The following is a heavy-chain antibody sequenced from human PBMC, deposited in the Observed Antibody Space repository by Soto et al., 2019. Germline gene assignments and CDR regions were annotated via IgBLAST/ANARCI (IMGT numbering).Heavy chain of an antibody. J-gene: IGHJ4*02. Sequence: SETLSLTCTVSGGSISSSSYYWGWIRQPPGKGLEWIGSIYYSGSTYYNPSLKSRVTISVDTSKNQFSLKLSSVTAADAAVYYCGRGIYDSSGLVLRDFDNWGQGTRVTVPS. CDR3: GRGIYDSSGLVLRDFDN. D-gene: IGHD3-22*01. V-gene: IGHV4-39*01. CDR1: GGSISSSSYY. CDR2: IYYSGST.